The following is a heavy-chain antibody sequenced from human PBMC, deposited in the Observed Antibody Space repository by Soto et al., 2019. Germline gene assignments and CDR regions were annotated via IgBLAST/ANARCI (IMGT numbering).Heavy chain of an antibody. CDR1: GGSQA. V-gene: IGHV1-69*06. CDR3: ATVGPPLSGAFTYGYEGHFDY. CDR2: IIGVFPTT. D-gene: IGHD5-18*01. Sequence: QVQLVQSGAEVKKPGSSVKVSCKTSGGSQATSWVRQAPGHGPEWLGGIIGVFPTTNKAEKFEGRVTITADKSKGTAYMELSSLTSVDTAVYYCATVGPPLSGAFTYGYEGHFDYWGQGILVIVSS. J-gene: IGHJ4*02.